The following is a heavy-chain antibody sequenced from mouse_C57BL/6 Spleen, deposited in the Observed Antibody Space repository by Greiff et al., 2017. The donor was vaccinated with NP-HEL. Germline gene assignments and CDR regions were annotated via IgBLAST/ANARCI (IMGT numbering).Heavy chain of an antibody. CDR2: ISSGGDYI. J-gene: IGHJ3*01. CDR3: TRDLGSSGYMAY. CDR1: GFTFSSYA. V-gene: IGHV5-9-1*02. D-gene: IGHD3-2*02. Sequence: EVKLVESGEGLVKPGGSLKLSCAASGFTFSSYAMSWVRQTPEKRLEWVAYISSGGDYIYYADTVKGRFTISRDNARNTLYLQMSSLKSEDTAMYYCTRDLGSSGYMAYWGQGTLVTVSA.